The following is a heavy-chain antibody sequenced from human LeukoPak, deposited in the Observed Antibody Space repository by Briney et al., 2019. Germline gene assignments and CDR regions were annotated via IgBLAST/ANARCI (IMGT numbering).Heavy chain of an antibody. Sequence: SETLSLTCTVSGGSISSYYWSWVRQPPGKGMEWLGYIYYSGSTNYNPSLKSRVTISVDTSNNQFSLKLSSVTAADTAVYYCARGYRYYFDYWGQGTLVTVSS. V-gene: IGHV4-59*01. D-gene: IGHD2-2*02. CDR2: IYYSGST. CDR3: ARGYRYYFDY. J-gene: IGHJ4*02. CDR1: GGSISSYY.